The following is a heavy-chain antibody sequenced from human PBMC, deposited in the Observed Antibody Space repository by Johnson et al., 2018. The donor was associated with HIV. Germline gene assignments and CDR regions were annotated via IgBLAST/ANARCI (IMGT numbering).Heavy chain of an antibody. D-gene: IGHD1-26*01. Sequence: VQLVESGGGLVQPGGSLRLSCAASGVTVGSNYMSWVRQAPGKGLEWVSVVNSGGTTYYAGSVRGRFTVSRDNSKNTLYLQMNSLRPEDTAVYYCAKDWEGYAFDIWGQGTIVTVSS. CDR1: GVTVGSNY. J-gene: IGHJ3*02. V-gene: IGHV3-66*01. CDR2: VNSGGTT. CDR3: AKDWEGYAFDI.